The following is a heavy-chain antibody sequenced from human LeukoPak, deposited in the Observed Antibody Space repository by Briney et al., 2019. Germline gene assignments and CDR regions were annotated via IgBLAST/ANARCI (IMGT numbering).Heavy chain of an antibody. V-gene: IGHV3-11*04. Sequence: AGGSLRLSCAASGFTFSDYYMSWIRQAPGKGLEWVSYITSSGSTIYHADSVKGRFTISRDNAKNSLYLQMNSLRAEDTAVYYCAGGFLPAAYYFYMDVWGKGTTVTVSS. CDR3: AGGFLPAAYYFYMDV. CDR2: ITSSGSTI. CDR1: GFTFSDYY. D-gene: IGHD3-3*01. J-gene: IGHJ6*03.